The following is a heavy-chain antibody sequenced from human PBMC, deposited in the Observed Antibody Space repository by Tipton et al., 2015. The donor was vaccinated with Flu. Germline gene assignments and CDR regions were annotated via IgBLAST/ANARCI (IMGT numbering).Heavy chain of an antibody. Sequence: QLVQSGGGVVQPGGSLRLSCAASGFTFSGYGLQWVRQAPGKGLEWVSAISGGGGIRYFADSVKGRFTISRDNSKNMLYLQMNSLRPEDTAIYYCAKVIPELVAGLDYWGQGTLVTVPS. CDR2: ISGGGGIR. CDR3: AKVIPELVAGLDY. CDR1: GFTFSGYG. V-gene: IGHV3-23*04. D-gene: IGHD6-19*01. J-gene: IGHJ4*02.